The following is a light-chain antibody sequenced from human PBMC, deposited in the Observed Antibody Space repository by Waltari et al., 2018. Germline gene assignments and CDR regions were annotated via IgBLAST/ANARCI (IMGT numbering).Light chain of an antibody. Sequence: QSVLTQPPSVYAAPGQRGTISFSGSNSYIGTYYFSWYQQLPGTAPKLLIYDNDKRPSGIPDRFSGSKSGTSATLGITGLQTGDEADYYCVTWDTSLSALVLGGGTKLSVL. J-gene: IGLJ2*01. CDR2: DND. V-gene: IGLV1-51*01. CDR3: VTWDTSLSALV. CDR1: NSYIGTYY.